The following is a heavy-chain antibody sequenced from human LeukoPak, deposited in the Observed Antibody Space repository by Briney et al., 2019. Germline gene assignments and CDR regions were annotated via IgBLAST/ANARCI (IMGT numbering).Heavy chain of an antibody. CDR3: ARAYGPRGGYYYYMDV. V-gene: IGHV4-59*12. CDR2: IYYSGST. D-gene: IGHD4-17*01. Sequence: PSETLSLTCTVSGGSISSYYWSWIRQPPGKGLEWIGYIYYSGSTNYNPSLKSRVTISVDTSKNQFSLKLSSVTAADTAVYYCARAYGPRGGYYYYMDVWGKGTTVTVSS. J-gene: IGHJ6*03. CDR1: GGSISSYY.